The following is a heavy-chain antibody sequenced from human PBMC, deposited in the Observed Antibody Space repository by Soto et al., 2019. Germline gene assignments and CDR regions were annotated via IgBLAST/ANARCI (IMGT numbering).Heavy chain of an antibody. V-gene: IGHV1-18*01. J-gene: IGHJ4*02. CDR3: ACARRGFLHGRRLYYFDY. D-gene: IGHD3-3*01. CDR1: GYTFTSYG. Sequence: PSVKVSCKASGYTFTSYGISWVRQAPGQGLEWMGWISAYNGNTNYAQKLQGRVTMTTDTSTSTAYMELRSLRSDDTAVYYCACARRGFLHGRRLYYFDYWGQGTLVTVSS. CDR2: ISAYNGNT.